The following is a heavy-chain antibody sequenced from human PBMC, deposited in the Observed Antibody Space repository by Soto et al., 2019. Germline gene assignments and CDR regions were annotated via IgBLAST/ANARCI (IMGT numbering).Heavy chain of an antibody. CDR3: TRRGAARPWL. D-gene: IGHD6-6*01. V-gene: IGHV4-34*01. Sequence: PSETLSLTCAVYGEAPSNYYWSWIRQPPGKGLEWIGEITHSGSTNYNPSLESRVTISADTSKNQFSMKMRSVTAADTAVYYCTRRGAARPWLWGQGTPVTVSS. J-gene: IGHJ4*02. CDR2: ITHSGST. CDR1: GEAPSNYY.